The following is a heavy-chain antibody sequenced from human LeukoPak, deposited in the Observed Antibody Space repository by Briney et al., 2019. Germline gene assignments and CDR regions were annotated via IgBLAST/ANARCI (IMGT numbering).Heavy chain of an antibody. J-gene: IGHJ6*03. Sequence: SGGSLRLSCAASGFTFSDYYMGWIRQAPGKGLEWVSLISWDGGSTYYADSVKGRFTISRDNSKNSLYLQMNSLRTEDTALYYCAKAHSVASGRYYYYYMDVWGKGTTVTVSS. D-gene: IGHD2-15*01. CDR1: GFTFSDYY. CDR2: ISWDGGST. CDR3: AKAHSVASGRYYYYYMDV. V-gene: IGHV3-43*01.